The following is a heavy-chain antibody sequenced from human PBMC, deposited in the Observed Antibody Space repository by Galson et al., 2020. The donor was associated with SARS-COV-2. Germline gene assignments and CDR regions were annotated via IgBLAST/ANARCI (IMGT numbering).Heavy chain of an antibody. Sequence: ARSLRLSCAAPGLPFSTYAMTWVRQTSSKGLQWVAAITDNGYNTYYAGSLKGRFTIPRDNYNNMVYLQMNSLGAEDTAVYYCATFDNSGPDERPEYMQHWGQGTLVAVSS. V-gene: IGHV3-23*01. CDR2: ITDNGYNT. D-gene: IGHD3-22*01. J-gene: IGHJ1*01. CDR3: ATFDNSGPDERPEYMQH. CDR1: GLPFSTYA.